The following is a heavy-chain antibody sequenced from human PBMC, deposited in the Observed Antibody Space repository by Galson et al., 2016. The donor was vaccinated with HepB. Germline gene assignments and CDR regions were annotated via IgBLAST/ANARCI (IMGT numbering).Heavy chain of an antibody. V-gene: IGHV3-7*01. CDR3: VRDSVAGMDY. CDR1: GFIFSNAC. J-gene: IGHJ4*02. D-gene: IGHD6-19*01. Sequence: SLRLSCAASGFIFSNACMSWVRQAPGKGPEWVAKLSPGGTEKYYVDSVKSRFTISRDNSKNTLFLQMNSLRMEDTATYYCVRDSVAGMDYWGQGTLVTVSS. CDR2: LSPGGTEK.